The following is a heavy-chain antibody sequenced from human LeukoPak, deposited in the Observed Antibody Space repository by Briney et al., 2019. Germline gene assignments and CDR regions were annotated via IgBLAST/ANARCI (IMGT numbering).Heavy chain of an antibody. J-gene: IGHJ4*02. Sequence: GASVKVSCKASGYTFTSYDINWVRQAPGQGLEWMGWMNPNSGNAGYAQKFQGRVTMTRNTSISTAYMELSSLRSEDTAVYYCARGRGGYYYDSSGSYWGQGTLVTVSS. CDR1: GYTFTSYD. V-gene: IGHV1-8*01. CDR2: MNPNSGNA. CDR3: ARGRGGYYYDSSGSY. D-gene: IGHD3-22*01.